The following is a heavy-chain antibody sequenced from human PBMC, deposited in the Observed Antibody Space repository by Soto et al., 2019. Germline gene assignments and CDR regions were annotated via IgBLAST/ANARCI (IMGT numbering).Heavy chain of an antibody. CDR1: GFTFSSYA. CDR3: VKVPYYDILTGYYHYFDY. J-gene: IGHJ4*02. CDR2: ISSNGGST. D-gene: IGHD3-9*01. Sequence: GGSLRLSCSASGFTFSSYAMHWVRQAPGKGLEYVSAISSNGGSTYYADSVKGRFTISRDNSKNTLYLQMSSLRAEDTAVYYCVKVPYYDILTGYYHYFDYWGQGTLVTVSS. V-gene: IGHV3-64D*08.